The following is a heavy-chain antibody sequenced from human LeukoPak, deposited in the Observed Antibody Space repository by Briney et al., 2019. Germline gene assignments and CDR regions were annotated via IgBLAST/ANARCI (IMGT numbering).Heavy chain of an antibody. D-gene: IGHD3-10*01. CDR3: ARLYGSGSYYNY. J-gene: IGHJ4*02. CDR2: IYHSGST. V-gene: IGHV4-38-2*02. Sequence: SETLSLTCTVSGYSISSGYYWGWIRQPPRKGLEWIGSIYHSGSTNYNPSLKSRVTISVDTSKNQFSLKLSSVTAADTAVYYCARLYGSGSYYNYWGQGTLVTVSS. CDR1: GYSISSGYY.